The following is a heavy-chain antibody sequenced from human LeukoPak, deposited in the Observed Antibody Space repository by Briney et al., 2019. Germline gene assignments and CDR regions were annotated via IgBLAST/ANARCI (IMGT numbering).Heavy chain of an antibody. Sequence: PGGTLRLSCAASGFTFSNYAMSWVRQAPGKGLEWVSSISRIGGSTYYADSVKGRFTISRDNAKNTLYLQINSLRAEDTAVYYCAKVPRGHYFDLWGRGTLVTVSS. CDR2: ISRIGGST. CDR3: AKVPRGHYFDL. J-gene: IGHJ2*01. V-gene: IGHV3-23*01. D-gene: IGHD1-14*01. CDR1: GFTFSNYA.